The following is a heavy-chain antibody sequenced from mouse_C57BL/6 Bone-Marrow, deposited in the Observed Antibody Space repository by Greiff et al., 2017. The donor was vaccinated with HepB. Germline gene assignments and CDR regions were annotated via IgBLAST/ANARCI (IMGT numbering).Heavy chain of an antibody. Sequence: VQLQQSGAELVRPGASVKLSCTASGFNIKDDYMHWVKQRPEQGLEWIGWIDPENGDTEYASKFQGKATITAATSSNTAYLQLSSLTSEDTAVYYCTALPSEDYWGQGTTLTVSS. CDR2: IDPENGDT. V-gene: IGHV14-4*01. CDR3: TALPSEDY. J-gene: IGHJ2*01. CDR1: GFNIKDDY.